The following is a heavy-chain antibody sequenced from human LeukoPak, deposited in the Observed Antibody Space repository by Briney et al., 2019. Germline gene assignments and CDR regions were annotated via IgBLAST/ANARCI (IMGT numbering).Heavy chain of an antibody. CDR3: AKDHSDCRGLSCFLHQD. V-gene: IGHV3-23*01. CDR2: ITSGGSKT. CDR1: GCTFSSYA. D-gene: IGHD2-15*01. Sequence: PGGSLRLSCAASGCTFSSYAMTWVHQSPGKGLEWVSAITSGGSKTWSADSVKGRFTISRDNSMNTLYLHMNSLRAEDSATYYCAKDHSDCRGLSCFLHQDWGQEPWSPSPQ. J-gene: IGHJ4*01.